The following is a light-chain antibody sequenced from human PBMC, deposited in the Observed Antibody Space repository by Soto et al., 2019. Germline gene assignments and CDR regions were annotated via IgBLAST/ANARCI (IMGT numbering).Light chain of an antibody. J-gene: IGLJ1*01. V-gene: IGLV1-40*01. CDR3: NSYTNTYLYV. CDR2: EVS. Sequence: QSVLTQPPSVSGAPGQRLTISCTGSSSNIGADYDVHWYQQLPGTAPKLIIFEVSNRPSGVSSRFSGSKSGNTASLTISGLQAEDEADYYCNSYTNTYLYVFGSGTKVTVL. CDR1: SSNIGADYD.